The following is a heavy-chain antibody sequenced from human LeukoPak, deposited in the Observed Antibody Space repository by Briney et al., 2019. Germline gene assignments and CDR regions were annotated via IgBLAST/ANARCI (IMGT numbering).Heavy chain of an antibody. CDR3: AREDYYYYMDV. V-gene: IGHV3-23*01. CDR1: GFTFSSYW. J-gene: IGHJ6*03. Sequence: GRSLRLSCAASGFTFSSYWMSWVRQAPGKGLEWVSGISGSGGSTYYADSVKGRFTISRDNAKNSLYLQMNSLRAEDTAVYYCAREDYYYYMDVWGKGTTVTISS. CDR2: ISGSGGST.